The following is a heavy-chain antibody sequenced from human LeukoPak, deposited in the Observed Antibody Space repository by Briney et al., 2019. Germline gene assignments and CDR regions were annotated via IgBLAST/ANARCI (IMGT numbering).Heavy chain of an antibody. J-gene: IGHJ4*02. Sequence: GGSLRLSCAASGFTFSTYSMNWVRQAPGKGLEWVSSITSSSIYIYYADSVKGRFTISRDNAKNSLYLQMNSLRAEDTAVYYCARQLADDYVWGSYRYPPKLYFDYWGQGTLVTVSS. CDR1: GFTFSTYS. CDR3: ARQLADDYVWGSYRYPPKLYFDY. CDR2: ITSSSIYI. V-gene: IGHV3-21*01. D-gene: IGHD3-16*02.